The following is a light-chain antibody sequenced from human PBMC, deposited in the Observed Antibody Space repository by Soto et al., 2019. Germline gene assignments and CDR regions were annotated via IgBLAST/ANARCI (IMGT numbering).Light chain of an antibody. CDR1: SSDVGGYNY. CDR2: DVS. CDR3: SSYTSSSTGV. J-gene: IGLJ3*02. Sequence: QSVLTQPASVSGSPGQSITISCTGTSSDVGGYNYVSWYQQHPGKAPKLMIYDVSNRPSWVYNRFSGSKSGNTASLTISGIQDEDEADYYCSSYTSSSTGVFGGGTKVTVL. V-gene: IGLV2-14*01.